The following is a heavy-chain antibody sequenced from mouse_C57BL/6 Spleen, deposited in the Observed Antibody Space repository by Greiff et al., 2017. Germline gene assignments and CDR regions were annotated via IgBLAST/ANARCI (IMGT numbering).Heavy chain of an antibody. CDR3: AGGSYGSSSNSFDY. J-gene: IGHJ2*01. Sequence: VQLQQSGPELVKPGASVKISCKASGYTFSSSWMNWVKQRPGKGLEWIGRVYPGDGDTSYNGKFTGKATLTVDKSSSTAYMQLRSLTSEDSAVYFCAGGSYGSSSNSFDYWGQGTTLTVSA. CDR1: GYTFSSSW. CDR2: VYPGDGDT. V-gene: IGHV1-82*01. D-gene: IGHD1-1*01.